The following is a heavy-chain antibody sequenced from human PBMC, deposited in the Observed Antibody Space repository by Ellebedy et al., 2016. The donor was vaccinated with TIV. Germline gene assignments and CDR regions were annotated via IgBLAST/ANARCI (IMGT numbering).Heavy chain of an antibody. J-gene: IGHJ4*02. CDR3: ARVKEGTYHSYYFDY. CDR1: GYTFKTYG. D-gene: IGHD3-16*02. V-gene: IGHV1-18*04. Sequence: AASVKVSCKASGYTFKTYGINWVRLAPGQGLEWVGWISPYNGITDYAQKLQDRVTVTTATSTGTAYMELRSLRSDDTAVYYCARVKEGTYHSYYFDYWGQGTLVTVSS. CDR2: ISPYNGIT.